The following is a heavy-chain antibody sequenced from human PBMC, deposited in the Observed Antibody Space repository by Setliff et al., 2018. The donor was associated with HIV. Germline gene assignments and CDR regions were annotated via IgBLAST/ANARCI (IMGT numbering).Heavy chain of an antibody. CDR3: ATNPEMATINYYYYYMDV. CDR1: GHTFISYH. V-gene: IGHV1-69*13. Sequence: SVKVSCKAPGHTFISYHIHWVRQAPGQGLEWMGQIIPIFGTPRYAQKFQGRVTITADESTSTVYMEPSSLRSEDTAVYYCATNPEMATINYYYYYMDVWGKGTTVTVSS. D-gene: IGHD5-12*01. J-gene: IGHJ6*03. CDR2: IIPIFGTP.